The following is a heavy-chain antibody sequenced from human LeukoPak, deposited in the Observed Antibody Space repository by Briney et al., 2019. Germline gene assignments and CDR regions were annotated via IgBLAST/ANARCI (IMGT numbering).Heavy chain of an antibody. CDR1: GGTFSSYA. D-gene: IGHD6-13*01. J-gene: IGHJ3*02. Sequence: EASVKVSCKASGGTFSSYAISWVRQAPGQGLEWMGRIIPIFGIANYAQKFQGRVTITADKSTSTAYMELSSLRSEDTAVYYCARDRQGSARIAAAGTDAFDIWGQGTMVTVSS. V-gene: IGHV1-69*04. CDR3: ARDRQGSARIAAAGTDAFDI. CDR2: IIPIFGIA.